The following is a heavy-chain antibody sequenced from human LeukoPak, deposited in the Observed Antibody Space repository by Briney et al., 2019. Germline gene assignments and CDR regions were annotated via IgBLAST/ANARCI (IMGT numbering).Heavy chain of an antibody. V-gene: IGHV3-23*01. CDR3: AKAGPPIVVVDYFDY. Sequence: GGSLRLSCAASGFTFSSFEMSWVRQAPGKGLEWVSAISGSGGSAYYADSVKGRFTISRDNSRNSLSLQMNSLRAEDTALYYCAKAGPPIVVVDYFDYWGQGTLVTVSS. D-gene: IGHD3-22*01. CDR1: GFTFSSFE. J-gene: IGHJ4*02. CDR2: ISGSGGSA.